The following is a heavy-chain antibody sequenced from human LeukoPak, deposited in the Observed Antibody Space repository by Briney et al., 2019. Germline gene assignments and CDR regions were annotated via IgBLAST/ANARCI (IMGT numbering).Heavy chain of an antibody. V-gene: IGHV3-21*01. CDR3: ARGPAGNGDQVAY. Sequence: PGGSLRLSCAASGFTFSGYSMNWVRQAPGKGLEWVSSISSSSTYIFYADSVKGRFTISRDNAKNSLYLQMNSLRAEDTAGYYCARGPAGNGDQVAYWGQGTLVTVSS. CDR1: GFTFSGYS. CDR2: ISSSSTYI. J-gene: IGHJ4*02. D-gene: IGHD3-10*01.